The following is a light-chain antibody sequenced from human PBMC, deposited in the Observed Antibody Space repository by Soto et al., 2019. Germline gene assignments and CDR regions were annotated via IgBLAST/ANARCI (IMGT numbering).Light chain of an antibody. J-gene: IGKJ1*01. CDR3: QQYNNWPRT. V-gene: IGKV3-11*01. Sequence: EIVMTQSPATVSVSPGERVTLSCRASQSVSSYLAWYQQKPGQAPRLLIYDASNRATGIPARFSGSGSGTDFTLTISSLEPEDFAVYYCQQYNNWPRTFGQGTKVDIK. CDR2: DAS. CDR1: QSVSSY.